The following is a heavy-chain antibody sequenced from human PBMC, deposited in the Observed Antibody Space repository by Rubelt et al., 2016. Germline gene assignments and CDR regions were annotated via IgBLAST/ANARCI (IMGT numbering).Heavy chain of an antibody. J-gene: IGHJ4*02. CDR1: GGTFSSYA. D-gene: IGHD2-15*01. Sequence: KVSCKASGGTFSSYAISWMRQAPGQGLEWMGGIIPIFGTANYAQKFQGRFTITADKSTGTAYMELSRLRSEDTALYYWARGVRTYSYFDYWGQGTLVTVSS. V-gene: IGHV1-69*06. CDR2: IIPIFGTA. CDR3: ARGVRTYSYFDY.